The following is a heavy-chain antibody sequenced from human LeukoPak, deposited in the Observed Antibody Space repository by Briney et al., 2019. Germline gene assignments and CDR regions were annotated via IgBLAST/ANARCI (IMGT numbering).Heavy chain of an antibody. D-gene: IGHD3-16*02. Sequence: DSVKVSCKASGYTFTSYDINWLRQAPGRGLEWMGWVSGYNGNTDYAQKFKGRVTMATDRSTNTVYMELRSLRSDDTAVYYCARDRPVMITFGGVIIAAYWGQGTLVSVSS. V-gene: IGHV1-18*01. CDR3: ARDRPVMITFGGVIIAAY. J-gene: IGHJ4*02. CDR1: GYTFTSYD. CDR2: VSGYNGNT.